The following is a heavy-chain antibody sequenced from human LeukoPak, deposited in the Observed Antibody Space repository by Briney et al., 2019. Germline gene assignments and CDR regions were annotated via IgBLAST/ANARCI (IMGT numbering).Heavy chain of an antibody. Sequence: GASVKVSCKASGYTFTDYYMHWVRQAPGQGLEWMGWINSNSGGTNYAQKFQGRVTMTRDTSISTAYMELSSLRSDDTAVYYCARELLPAVTEGWFDPWGQGTLVTVSS. J-gene: IGHJ5*02. CDR3: ARELLPAVTEGWFDP. CDR2: INSNSGGT. V-gene: IGHV1-2*02. D-gene: IGHD2-2*01. CDR1: GYTFTDYY.